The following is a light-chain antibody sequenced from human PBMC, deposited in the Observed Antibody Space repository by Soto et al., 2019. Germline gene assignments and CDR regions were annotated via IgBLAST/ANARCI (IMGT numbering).Light chain of an antibody. Sequence: QSALTQPASVSGSPGQSITISCTGTSSYVGGYNYVSWYQQHPGKAPKLMIYDVTYRPSGVSNRFSGSKSGTTASLTLSGLQAEDEADYYCSSYTSTSTYVFGTGTKVTVL. CDR1: SSYVGGYNY. J-gene: IGLJ1*01. CDR3: SSYTSTSTYV. V-gene: IGLV2-14*01. CDR2: DVT.